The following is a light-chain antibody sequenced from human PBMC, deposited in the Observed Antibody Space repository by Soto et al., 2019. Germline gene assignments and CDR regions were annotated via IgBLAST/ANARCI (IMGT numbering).Light chain of an antibody. Sequence: EIVLTQSPGTLSLSPEERATLSCRASQSVSSSYLAWYQQKPGQAPSLLIYGASRRATGIPDRFSGSGSGTDFTLTISRLEPEDFAVYYCQQFGNSPWTLGQGTKVEIK. CDR1: QSVSSSY. V-gene: IGKV3-20*01. J-gene: IGKJ1*01. CDR3: QQFGNSPWT. CDR2: GAS.